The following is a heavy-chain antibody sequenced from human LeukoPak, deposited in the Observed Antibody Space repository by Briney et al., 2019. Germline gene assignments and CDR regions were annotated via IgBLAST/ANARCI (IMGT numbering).Heavy chain of an antibody. V-gene: IGHV3-15*01. Sequence: PGGSLRHSCAASGFTFSNAWMSWVRQAPGKGLQWVGRIKSKTDGGTTDYAAPVKGRFTISRDDSKNTLYLQMNSLKTEDTALYYCTTSLIAAAIVYWGQGTLVTVSS. CDR1: GFTFSNAW. CDR3: TTSLIAAAIVY. J-gene: IGHJ4*02. D-gene: IGHD6-13*01. CDR2: IKSKTDGGTT.